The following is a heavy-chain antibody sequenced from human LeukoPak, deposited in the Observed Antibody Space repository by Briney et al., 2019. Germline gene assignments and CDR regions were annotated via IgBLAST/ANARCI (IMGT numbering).Heavy chain of an antibody. CDR1: GFTFSSYA. Sequence: GGSLRLSCAASGFTFSSYAMHWVRQPPGKGLEWVAVISYDGSNKYYADSVKGRFTISRDNSKNTLYLQMNSLRAEDTAVYYCARELGIAVAGTGVGLDYWGQGTLVTVSS. J-gene: IGHJ4*02. D-gene: IGHD6-19*01. V-gene: IGHV3-30-3*01. CDR2: ISYDGSNK. CDR3: ARELGIAVAGTGVGLDY.